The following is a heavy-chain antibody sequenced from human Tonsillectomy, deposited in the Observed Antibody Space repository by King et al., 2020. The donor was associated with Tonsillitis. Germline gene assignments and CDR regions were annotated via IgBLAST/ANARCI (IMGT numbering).Heavy chain of an antibody. CDR2: ISLDGGKK. CDR1: GFIFRSYG. CDR3: AKDTGGHFTLDK. V-gene: IGHV3-30*18. J-gene: IGHJ4*02. D-gene: IGHD1-14*01. Sequence: VQLVESGGGVVQPGKSLRVSCAASGFIFRSYGMHWCRQAPGKGLEWVAVISLDGGKKYYGDSVKGRFTISRDNSKNTLYLHMDSLRTEDTAVYYCAKDTGGHFTLDKWGQGTLVTVSS.